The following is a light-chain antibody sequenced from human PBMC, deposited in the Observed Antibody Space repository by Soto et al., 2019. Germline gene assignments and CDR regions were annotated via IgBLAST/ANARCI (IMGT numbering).Light chain of an antibody. V-gene: IGLV2-23*03. CDR3: CSYAGSATFL. CDR1: SSDVGSYNL. Sequence: QSALTQPASVSGSPGQSITISCTGTSSDVGSYNLVSWYQQHPGKAPKLMIYEGSERPSIVSNRFSGSKSGNTASLTISGLQAEDEADYYCCSYAGSATFLFGGGTKVTVL. CDR2: EGS. J-gene: IGLJ2*01.